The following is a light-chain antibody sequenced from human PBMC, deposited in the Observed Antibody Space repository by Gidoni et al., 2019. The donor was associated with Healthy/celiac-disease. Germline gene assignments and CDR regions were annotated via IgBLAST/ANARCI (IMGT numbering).Light chain of an antibody. V-gene: IGLV1-40*01. Sequence: QSVLTQPPSVSGAPGQRVTISCTGSSSNIGAGYDVHWYQQLPGTAPKLLLYGNSNRPSWVPDRFSGSKSGTSASLAITGLQAEDEADYYCQSYDSSLSGSVVFGGGTKLTVL. CDR2: GNS. CDR1: SSNIGAGYD. J-gene: IGLJ2*01. CDR3: QSYDSSLSGSVV.